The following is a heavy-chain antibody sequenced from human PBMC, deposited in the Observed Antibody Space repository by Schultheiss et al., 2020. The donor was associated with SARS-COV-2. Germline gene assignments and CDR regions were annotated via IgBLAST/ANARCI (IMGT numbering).Heavy chain of an antibody. J-gene: IGHJ5*02. V-gene: IGHV3-21*01. CDR3: VRDRSWWTPYNCFDL. CDR1: GFTFGTYN. D-gene: IGHD2-15*01. Sequence: GESLKISCAASGFTFGTYNMHWVRQAPGKGLEFVASIRSSGRDIYYADSMQGRFTVSRDNANNSLYLQMHSLRAEDTAVYYCVRDRSWWTPYNCFDLWGPGTLVTVSS. CDR2: IRSSGRDI.